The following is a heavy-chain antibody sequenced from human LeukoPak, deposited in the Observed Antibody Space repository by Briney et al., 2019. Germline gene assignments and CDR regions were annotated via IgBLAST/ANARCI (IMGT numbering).Heavy chain of an antibody. CDR2: ISHNGGST. V-gene: IGHV3-64*01. D-gene: IGHD3-16*01. Sequence: PGGSLRLSCAASGFTFSSYAMHWVRQAPGKGLEYVSAISHNGGSTYYANSVKGRFTISRDNSKNTLHLQMSSLRTEDTAVYYCTKDAPGGIDHWGQGTLVTVSS. CDR3: TKDAPGGIDH. CDR1: GFTFSSYA. J-gene: IGHJ4*02.